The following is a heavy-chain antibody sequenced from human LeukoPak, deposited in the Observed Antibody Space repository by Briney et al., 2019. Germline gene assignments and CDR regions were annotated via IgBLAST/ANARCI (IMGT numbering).Heavy chain of an antibody. CDR2: ISSSSSYI. J-gene: IGHJ4*02. Sequence: AGGSLRLSCAASGFTFSSYSMNWVRQAPGKGLEWVSSISSSSSYIYYADSVKGRFTISRDNAKNSLYLQMNSLRAEDTAVYYCARPPKDSCGYEESFDYWGQGTLVTVSS. D-gene: IGHD3-22*01. CDR3: ARPPKDSCGYEESFDY. V-gene: IGHV3-21*01. CDR1: GFTFSSYS.